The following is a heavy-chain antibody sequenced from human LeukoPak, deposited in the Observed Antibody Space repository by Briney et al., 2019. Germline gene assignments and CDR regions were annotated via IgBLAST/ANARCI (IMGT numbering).Heavy chain of an antibody. CDR3: AKRAESYDSSGYYTDY. J-gene: IGHJ4*02. Sequence: GGSLRLSCAASGFTFSSYAMSWVRQAPGKGLEWVSAISGSGGSTYYADSVKGRFTISRDNSKNTLYLQMNSLRAEDTAVYYCAKRAESYDSSGYYTDYWGQGTLVTVSS. CDR2: ISGSGGST. D-gene: IGHD3-22*01. CDR1: GFTFSSYA. V-gene: IGHV3-23*01.